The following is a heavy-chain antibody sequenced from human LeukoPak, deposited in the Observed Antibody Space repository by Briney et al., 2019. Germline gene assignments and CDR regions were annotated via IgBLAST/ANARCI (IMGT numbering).Heavy chain of an antibody. CDR1: GFTFSSYG. Sequence: GGSLRLSCAASGFTFSSYGMHWVRQAPGKGLEWEAVISYDGSNKYYADSVKGRFTISRDNSKNTLYLQMNSLRAEDTAVYYCAKAYYDFWSGYFPFDYWGQGTLVTVSS. CDR2: ISYDGSNK. J-gene: IGHJ4*02. CDR3: AKAYYDFWSGYFPFDY. D-gene: IGHD3-3*01. V-gene: IGHV3-30*18.